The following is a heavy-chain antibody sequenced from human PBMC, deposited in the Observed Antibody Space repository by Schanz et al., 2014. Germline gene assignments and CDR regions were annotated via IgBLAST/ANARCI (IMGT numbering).Heavy chain of an antibody. CDR3: ARDKGGYYPFDY. D-gene: IGHD3-22*01. J-gene: IGHJ4*02. CDR2: IDRDGSRT. CDR1: GFILSTYG. V-gene: IGHV3-74*01. Sequence: VQLVESGGGVVQPGRSPRLSCAASGFILSTYGMHWVRQAPGKGLVWVSRIDRDGSRTNYADSVKGRFTISRDSAKNSLYLQMNSLRAEDTAVYYCARDKGGYYPFDYWGQGSLVTVSS.